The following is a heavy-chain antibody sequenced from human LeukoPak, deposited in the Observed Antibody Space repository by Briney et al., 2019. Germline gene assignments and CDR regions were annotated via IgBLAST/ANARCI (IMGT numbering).Heavy chain of an antibody. CDR1: GFTFSTYS. J-gene: IGHJ4*02. Sequence: GGSLRLSCAASGFTFSTYSMTCVRQAPGKGLEWVANIKQDGSDKYYVDSVKGRFTISRDNAKNSLYLQMNSLRAEDTAVYYCARDLGLAAAGTDDYWGQGTLVTVSS. D-gene: IGHD6-13*01. CDR3: ARDLGLAAAGTDDY. V-gene: IGHV3-7*01. CDR2: IKQDGSDK.